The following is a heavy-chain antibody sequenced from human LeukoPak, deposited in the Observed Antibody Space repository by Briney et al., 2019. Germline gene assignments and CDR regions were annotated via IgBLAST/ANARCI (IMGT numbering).Heavy chain of an antibody. D-gene: IGHD3-9*01. CDR1: GYTFTGYY. V-gene: IGHV1-2*02. CDR3: ARGGLLRYFDWLLYSY. J-gene: IGHJ4*02. Sequence: ASVKVSCKASGYTFTGYYMHWVRQAPGQGLEWMGWINPNSGGTNYAQKFQGRVTVTRDTSISTAYMELSRLRSDDTAVYYCARGGLLRYFDWLLYSYWGQGTLVTVSS. CDR2: INPNSGGT.